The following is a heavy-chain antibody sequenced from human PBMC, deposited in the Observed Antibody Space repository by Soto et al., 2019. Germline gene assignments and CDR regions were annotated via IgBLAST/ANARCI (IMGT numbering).Heavy chain of an antibody. Sequence: GGSLRLSCAASGFTFNTVGMHWVRQAPGKGLEWVAVISYDGSDKYYSDSVRGRFTISRDNSMNTLYLQMNSLRTEDTAVYYCAKSPNFYCSSYHCYKYYFDYWGQGTLVTVSS. D-gene: IGHD2-2*01. J-gene: IGHJ4*02. CDR2: ISYDGSDK. V-gene: IGHV3-30*18. CDR3: AKSPNFYCSSYHCYKYYFDY. CDR1: GFTFNTVG.